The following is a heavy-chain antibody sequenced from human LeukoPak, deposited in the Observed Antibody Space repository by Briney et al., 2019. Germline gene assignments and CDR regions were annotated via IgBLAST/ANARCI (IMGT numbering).Heavy chain of an antibody. CDR3: TTYYYDSSGYYAPD. J-gene: IGHJ4*02. CDR1: GGSIRSSNW. V-gene: IGHV4-4*02. D-gene: IGHD3-22*01. Sequence: SETLSLTCAVSGGSIRSSNWWSWVRQSPGKGLEWIGEIHHSGSTNYNPSLKSRVTISVDKSKNQFSLKLSSVTAADTAVYYCTTYYYDSSGYYAPDWGQGTLVTVSS. CDR2: IHHSGST.